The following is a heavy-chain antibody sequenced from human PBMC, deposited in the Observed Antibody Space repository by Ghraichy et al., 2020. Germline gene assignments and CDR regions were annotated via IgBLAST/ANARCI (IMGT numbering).Heavy chain of an antibody. D-gene: IGHD6-13*01. Sequence: SGPTLVKPTQTLTLTCTFSGFSLKTTTVGVGWVRQPPGKALEWLALIYWDDNKHYNPSLESRLTITKDTSENQEVLTMTNMDPVDTATYYCVHRRPSSSWTTRFFDYGGQGALVTVAS. CDR1: GFSLKTTTVG. CDR3: VHRRPSSSWTTRFFDY. V-gene: IGHV2-5*02. CDR2: IYWDDNK. J-gene: IGHJ4*02.